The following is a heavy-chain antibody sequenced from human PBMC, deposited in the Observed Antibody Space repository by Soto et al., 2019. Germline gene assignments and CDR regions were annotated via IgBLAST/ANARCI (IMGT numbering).Heavy chain of an antibody. CDR3: ARMDDNDLDYYYYGMDV. D-gene: IGHD3-16*01. CDR2: INHSGST. CDR1: GGSFSGYY. Sequence: QVQLQQWGAGLLKPSETLSLTCAVYGGSFSGYYWSWIRQPPGKGLEWIGEINHSGSTNYNPSLKSRVTISVDTSKNQFSLKLSSVTAADTAVYYCARMDDNDLDYYYYGMDVWGQGTTVTVSS. V-gene: IGHV4-34*01. J-gene: IGHJ6*02.